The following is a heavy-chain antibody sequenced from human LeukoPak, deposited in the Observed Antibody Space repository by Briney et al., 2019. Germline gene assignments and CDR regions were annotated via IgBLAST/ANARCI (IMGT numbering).Heavy chain of an antibody. CDR3: AREKMRRYSYGYAH. CDR2: INHSGST. D-gene: IGHD5-18*01. CDR1: GGPSSGYY. V-gene: IGHV4-34*01. J-gene: IGHJ4*02. Sequence: PSDTLSLTCAVYGGPSSGYYWSWIRQPPGKGLGWIGEINHSGSTNYNSSLKSRVTISVDTSKNQFSLKVSSVTAADTAVYYCAREKMRRYSYGYAHWGQGTLVTVSS.